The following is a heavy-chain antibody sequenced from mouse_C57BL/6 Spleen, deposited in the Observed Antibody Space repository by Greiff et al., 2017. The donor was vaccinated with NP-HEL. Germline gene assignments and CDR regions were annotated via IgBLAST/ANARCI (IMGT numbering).Heavy chain of an antibody. CDR1: GFTFTSYG. CDR2: INPSSGYN. CDR3: APDWFAY. V-gene: IGHV1-7*01. Sequence: VQLHQSGAELAKPGASVKLSCTASGFTFTSYGMHWVKQRPGQGLEWIGYINPSSGYNKYNQKFKDKATLTADKSSTTAYMQLSSLTYKDSAVYYCAPDWFAYWGQGTLVTVSA. J-gene: IGHJ3*01.